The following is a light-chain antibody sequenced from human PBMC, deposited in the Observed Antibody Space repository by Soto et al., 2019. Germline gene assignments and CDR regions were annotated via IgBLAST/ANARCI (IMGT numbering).Light chain of an antibody. Sequence: EIVMTQSPATLSVSPGERATLSCMASQSVNSNLAWYQQKPGQAPRLLIYGASTRATGIPARFSGSGSGTEFTLTISSRQSEDFAVYYCQQFANWPPLSFGGGTKVEIK. J-gene: IGKJ4*01. CDR3: QQFANWPPLS. CDR1: QSVNSN. V-gene: IGKV3D-15*01. CDR2: GAS.